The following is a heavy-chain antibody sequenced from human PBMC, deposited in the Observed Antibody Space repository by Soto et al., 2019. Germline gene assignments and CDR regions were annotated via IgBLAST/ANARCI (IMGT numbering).Heavy chain of an antibody. Sequence: QVTLKESGPVLVKPTETLTLTCTVSGFSLSNARMGVSWIRQPPGKALEWLAHIFSNDEKSYSTSLKSRLTTSKDTSKSQVVLTMTNMDPVDTATYYCARARTTVTRQVYFDYWGQGTLVTVSS. D-gene: IGHD4-17*01. CDR2: IFSNDEK. J-gene: IGHJ4*02. CDR3: ARARTTVTRQVYFDY. CDR1: GFSLSNARMG. V-gene: IGHV2-26*01.